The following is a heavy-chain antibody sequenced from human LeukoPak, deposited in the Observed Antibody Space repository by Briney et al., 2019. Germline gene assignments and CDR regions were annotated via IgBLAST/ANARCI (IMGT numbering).Heavy chain of an antibody. Sequence: GGSLRLSCAASGFTFSSSTMSWVRQAPGKGLEWVSSISGSGDSTWYADSVKGRFTISRDNSKNTLYLQMNSLRAEDTAVYYCAKVTGPYYGDHEIDYWGQGTLVTVSS. CDR1: GFTFSSST. J-gene: IGHJ4*02. CDR3: AKVTGPYYGDHEIDY. D-gene: IGHD4-17*01. CDR2: ISGSGDST. V-gene: IGHV3-23*01.